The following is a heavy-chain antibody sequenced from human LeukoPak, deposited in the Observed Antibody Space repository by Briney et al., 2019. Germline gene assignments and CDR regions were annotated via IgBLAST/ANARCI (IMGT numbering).Heavy chain of an antibody. CDR1: GGSISSSSYY. CDR2: IYYSGST. CDR3: ARAQVVTAPNFDY. Sequence: SETLSLTCTVSGGSISSSSYYWGWIRQPPGKGLEWIGSIYYSGSTYYNPSLKSRVTISVDTSKNQFSLKLSSVTAADTAVYYCARAQVVTAPNFDYWGQGTLVTVSS. D-gene: IGHD2-21*02. J-gene: IGHJ4*02. V-gene: IGHV4-39*07.